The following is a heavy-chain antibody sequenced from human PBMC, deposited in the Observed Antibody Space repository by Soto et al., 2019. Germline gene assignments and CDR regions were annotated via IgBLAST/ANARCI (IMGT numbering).Heavy chain of an antibody. V-gene: IGHV3-30*18. CDR1: GFTFSTYG. D-gene: IGHD2-15*01. Sequence: QVQLVESGGGVVQPGRSLRLSCAASGFTFSTYGIHWVRQAPGKGLEWVAVLSYDGGDIKYADSVRGRFTISRDNSKNTVYLQRNSLRAEDTAVYYCAKGRKRDLHIVFEPEFDYWGQGTLVTVSS. CDR2: LSYDGGDI. J-gene: IGHJ4*02. CDR3: AKGRKRDLHIVFEPEFDY.